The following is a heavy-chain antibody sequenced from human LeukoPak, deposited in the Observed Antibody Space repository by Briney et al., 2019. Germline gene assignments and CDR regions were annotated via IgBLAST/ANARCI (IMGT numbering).Heavy chain of an antibody. CDR3: ARGPTLKYFHH. V-gene: IGHV4-39*02. CDR2: IYYSGTT. Sequence: SETLSLTCTVSGGSISSTTHYWGWIRQPPGTGLEWIGTIYYSGTTYYNPSLKSRVTISADTSKNQFSLDPNSMTAADTAVYFCARGPTLKYFHHWGQGTLVSVSS. J-gene: IGHJ1*01. CDR1: GGSISSTTHY.